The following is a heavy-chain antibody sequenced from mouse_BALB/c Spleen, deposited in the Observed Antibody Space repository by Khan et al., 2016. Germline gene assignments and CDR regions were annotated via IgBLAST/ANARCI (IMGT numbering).Heavy chain of an antibody. Sequence: QIQLVQSGPELKRPGKTVKISCKASGYTFTNYGINWVKQAPGKGLKWMGRINTYSGESTYADDFKGRFAFSSETSANTAYLQINNLKNEDTATYIYGRCRYYYGRRRYFEVWGAGTTITVSS. CDR2: INTYSGES. CDR1: GYTFTNYG. J-gene: IGHJ1*01. CDR3: GRCRYYYGRRRYFEV. D-gene: IGHD1-1*01. V-gene: IGHV9-3-1*01.